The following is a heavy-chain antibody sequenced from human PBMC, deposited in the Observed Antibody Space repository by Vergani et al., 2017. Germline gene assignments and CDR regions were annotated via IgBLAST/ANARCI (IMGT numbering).Heavy chain of an antibody. D-gene: IGHD2-15*01. CDR3: ARDSCSGGSCYSFYYYYGMDV. CDR1: GGSFSGYY. V-gene: IGHV4-34*01. J-gene: IGHJ6*02. Sequence: QVQLQQWGAGLLKPSETLSLTCAVYGGSFSGYYWSWIRQPPGKGLEWIGSIYYSGSTYYNPSLKSRVTISVDTSKNQFSLKLSSVTAADTAVYYCARDSCSGGSCYSFYYYYGMDVWGQGTTVTVSS. CDR2: IYYSGST.